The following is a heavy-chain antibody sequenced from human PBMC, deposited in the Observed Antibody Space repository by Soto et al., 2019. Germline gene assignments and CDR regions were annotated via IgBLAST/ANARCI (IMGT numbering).Heavy chain of an antibody. D-gene: IGHD3-10*01. J-gene: IGHJ6*02. CDR3: THRRGSRLYGRGV. CDR1: GFSLSTSGVG. Sequence: SGPTLVNPTQTLTLTCTFSGFSLSTSGVGVGWVRQPPGKALEWLALIYSNDDKRFSTSLKSRLTITKDTPNNKVVLTMTNMDPVNTATYYCTHRRGSRLYGRGVWGQGTTVTISS. CDR2: IYSNDDK. V-gene: IGHV2-5*01.